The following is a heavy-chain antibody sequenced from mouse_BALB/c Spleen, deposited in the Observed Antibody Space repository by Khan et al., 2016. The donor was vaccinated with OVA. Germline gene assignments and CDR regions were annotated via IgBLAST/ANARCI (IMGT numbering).Heavy chain of an antibody. V-gene: IGHV9-4*02. CDR3: AGGGAAYYRNDGGAREY. Sequence: QIQLVQSGPELKKPGETVRISCKASGYTFTTAGIQWVQKMPGKGLKWIGWINTHSGVPKYAEDFKGRFAFSLEISVNTAYLQITNLKNEDTATXSCAGGGAAYYRNDGGAREYWGQGTSVTVSS. J-gene: IGHJ4*01. CDR1: GYTFTTAG. D-gene: IGHD2-14*01. CDR2: INTHSGVP.